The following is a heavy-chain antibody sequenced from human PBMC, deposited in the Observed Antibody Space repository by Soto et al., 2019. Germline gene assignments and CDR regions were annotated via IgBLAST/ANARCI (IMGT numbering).Heavy chain of an antibody. V-gene: IGHV3-74*01. CDR1: GFTFSSYG. D-gene: IGHD3-22*01. J-gene: IGHJ4*02. Sequence: LRLSCAASGFTFSSYGMHWVRQAPGKGLVWVAGICCDGSSINYADSVKGRFTISRDNAKNTLSLQMNSLRAEDTAVYYCARGYYDSSGYPYVYWGQGTLVTVSS. CDR3: ARGYYDSSGYPYVY. CDR2: ICCDGSSI.